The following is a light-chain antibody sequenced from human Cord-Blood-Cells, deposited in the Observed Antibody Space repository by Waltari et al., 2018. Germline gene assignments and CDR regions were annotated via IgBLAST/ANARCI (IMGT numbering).Light chain of an antibody. CDR1: SSDVVGYNY. CDR3: SSYTSSSTLLYV. J-gene: IGLJ1*01. CDR2: DVS. Sequence: QSALTQPASVSGSPGQSITISCTGTSSDVVGYNYVSGYQQHPGKAPKLMIYDVSNRPSGVSNRFAGSKSGNTASLTISGLQAEDEADYYCSSYTSSSTLLYVFGTGTKVTVL. V-gene: IGLV2-14*01.